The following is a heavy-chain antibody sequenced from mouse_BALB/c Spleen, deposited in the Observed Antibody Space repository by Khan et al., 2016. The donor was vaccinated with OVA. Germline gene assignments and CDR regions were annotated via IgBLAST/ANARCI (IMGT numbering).Heavy chain of an antibody. J-gene: IGHJ4*01. CDR1: GFTFSSFG. Sequence: EVELVESGGGLVQTGGSRKLSCAASGFTFSSFGMHWVRQAPEKGLEWVAYISSGSSTIFYADTVTGRFTISRANPKNTLCLPMTSLRSEDTARYYCARSFLTTVVRAMDYWGQGTSVTVSS. D-gene: IGHD1-1*01. CDR3: ARSFLTTVVRAMDY. V-gene: IGHV5-17*02. CDR2: ISSGSSTI.